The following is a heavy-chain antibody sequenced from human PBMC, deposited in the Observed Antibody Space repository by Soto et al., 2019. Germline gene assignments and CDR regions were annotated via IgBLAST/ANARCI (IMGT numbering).Heavy chain of an antibody. CDR2: ISPNNGAT. CDR1: GYTFSDYY. J-gene: IGHJ3*01. D-gene: IGHD2-15*01. V-gene: IGHV1-2*02. CDR3: ARGGEFCSTGSCNSSLGDAFDV. Sequence: QVQVVQSGAEVKKPGASMKVSCKASGYTFSDYYMHWVRQAPGQGLECMGWISPNNGATNYAQKFQDRVAMTGDAYITTAYMELSRLRSDDTAVYYCARGGEFCSTGSCNSSLGDAFDVWGQGTTVTVAS.